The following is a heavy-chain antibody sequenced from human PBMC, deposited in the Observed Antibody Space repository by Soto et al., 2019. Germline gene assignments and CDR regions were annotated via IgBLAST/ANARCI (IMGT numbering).Heavy chain of an antibody. CDR2: IIPIFGTA. J-gene: IGHJ6*02. CDR1: GGTFSSYA. CDR3: ASPRPPPGGPLYYSSGRAV. V-gene: IGHV1-69*06. D-gene: IGHD3-10*01. Sequence: QVQLVQSGAEVKKPGSSVKVSCKASGGTFSSYAISWVRQAPGQGLEWMGGIIPIFGTANYAQKFQGRVTFPGDKPTATAYRELSSVRSEDTAVYYWASPRPPPGGPLYYSSGRAVWGQGPPVPVSS.